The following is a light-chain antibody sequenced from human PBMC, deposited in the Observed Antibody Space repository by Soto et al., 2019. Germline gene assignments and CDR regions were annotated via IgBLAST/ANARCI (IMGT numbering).Light chain of an antibody. V-gene: IGKV3-11*01. CDR2: DAS. Sequence: VLTQSPATLSLSPGDRATLSCRAGQNINNFIAWYQHKPGQAPSLLIYDASNRATGIPGRFSGSGSGTDFTLTIPSLESEDFAVYYCQHRGRFGQGTKVDIK. CDR1: QNINNF. CDR3: QHRGR. J-gene: IGKJ1*01.